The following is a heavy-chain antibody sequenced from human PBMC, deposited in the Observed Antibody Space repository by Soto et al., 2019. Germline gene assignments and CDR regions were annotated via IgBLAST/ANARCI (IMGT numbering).Heavy chain of an antibody. CDR2: IKQDGSEK. CDR3: EVLLWFGELSFDY. Sequence: GGSLRLSCAASGFTFSSYWMSWVRQAPGKGLEWVANIKQDGSEKYYVDSVKGRFTISRDNAKNSLYLQMNSLRAEDTAVYYCEVLLWFGELSFDYWGQGTLVTVSS. V-gene: IGHV3-7*01. D-gene: IGHD3-10*01. CDR1: GFTFSSYW. J-gene: IGHJ4*02.